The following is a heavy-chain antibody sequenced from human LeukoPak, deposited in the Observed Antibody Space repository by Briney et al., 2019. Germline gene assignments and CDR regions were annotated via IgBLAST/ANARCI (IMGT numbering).Heavy chain of an antibody. J-gene: IGHJ4*02. CDR1: GGSISTYY. D-gene: IGHD6-19*01. Sequence: SETLSLTCTVSGGSISTYYWNWIRQRAGKGLEWIGRIYTSGSTNYNPSLKSRVSMSVDTSKSQFSLKLSSVTAADTAVYYCARGKVVAGTPGQNSWDSWGQGTLVTVSS. CDR2: IYTSGST. V-gene: IGHV4-4*07. CDR3: ARGKVVAGTPGQNSWDS.